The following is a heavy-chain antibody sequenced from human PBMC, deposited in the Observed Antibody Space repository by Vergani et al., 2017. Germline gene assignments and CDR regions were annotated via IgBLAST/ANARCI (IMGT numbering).Heavy chain of an antibody. J-gene: IGHJ6*02. CDR1: GYTFTSYY. CDR2: INPSGGST. D-gene: IGHD3-22*01. CDR3: ARLYYYDSSGYCYPDYYYGMDV. V-gene: IGHV1-46*01. Sequence: QVQLVQSGAEVKKPGASVKVSCKASGYTFTSYYMHWVRQAPGQGLEWMGIINPSGGSTSYAQKFQGRVTMTRDTSTSTVYMELSSLRSEDTAVYYCARLYYYDSSGYCYPDYYYGMDVWGQVTTVTVSS.